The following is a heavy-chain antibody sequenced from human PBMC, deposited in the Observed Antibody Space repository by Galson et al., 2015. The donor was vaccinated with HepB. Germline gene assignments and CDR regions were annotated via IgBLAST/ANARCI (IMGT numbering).Heavy chain of an antibody. Sequence: ETLSLTCTVSGGSISSYYWSWIRQPPGKGLEWIGYIYYSGSTNYNPSLKSRVTISVDTSKNQFSLKLSSVTAADTAVYYCARASYGGNHFDYWGQGTLVTVSS. CDR1: GGSISSYY. D-gene: IGHD4-23*01. V-gene: IGHV4-59*01. CDR2: IYYSGST. CDR3: ARASYGGNHFDY. J-gene: IGHJ4*02.